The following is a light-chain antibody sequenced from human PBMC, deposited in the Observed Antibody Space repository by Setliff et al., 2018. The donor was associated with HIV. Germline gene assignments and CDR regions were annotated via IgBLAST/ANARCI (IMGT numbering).Light chain of an antibody. J-gene: IGLJ3*02. CDR1: SSDVGAYNY. V-gene: IGLV2-14*03. CDR2: DVS. CDR3: TSYSTNTIPV. Sequence: QSVLTQPASVSGSPGQSITISCTGTSSDVGAYNYVSWYQQHPGKAPKLMIYDVSNRPSGVSYRFSGFKSGNTASLIISGLQSEDEADYYCTSYSTNTIPVFGGGTKVTVL.